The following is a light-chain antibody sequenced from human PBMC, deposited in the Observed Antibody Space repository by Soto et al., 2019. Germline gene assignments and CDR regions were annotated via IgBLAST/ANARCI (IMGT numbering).Light chain of an antibody. Sequence: DIQMTQSPSSLSASVGDRVTITCRASQGISSWLAWYQQKPGKAPKLLIYAASSLQSGVPSRFSGSGSGTDFTLTISSLEPEDVAVYYCQHYGRSPRGTFGQGTKVDNK. V-gene: IGKV1D-16*01. J-gene: IGKJ1*01. CDR2: AAS. CDR1: QGISSW. CDR3: QHYGRSPRGT.